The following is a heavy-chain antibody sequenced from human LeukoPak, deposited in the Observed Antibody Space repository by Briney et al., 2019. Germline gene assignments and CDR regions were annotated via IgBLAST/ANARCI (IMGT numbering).Heavy chain of an antibody. D-gene: IGHD3-3*01. CDR2: IYYSGST. V-gene: IGHV4-39*01. CDR3: GRLFYDFWSGHYYYYMDV. CDR1: GGSIRSTSYY. Sequence: SETLSLTCTVSGGSIRSTSYYWGWIRQPPGKGLAWIGSIYYSGSTYYNPSLKSRVTISVDTSKNQFSLKLSSVTAADTAVYYCGRLFYDFWSGHYYYYMDVWGKGTTVTVSS. J-gene: IGHJ6*03.